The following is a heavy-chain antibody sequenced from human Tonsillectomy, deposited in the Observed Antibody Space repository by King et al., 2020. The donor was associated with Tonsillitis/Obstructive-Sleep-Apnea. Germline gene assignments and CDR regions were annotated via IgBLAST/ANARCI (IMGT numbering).Heavy chain of an antibody. CDR1: GDSISSYY. CDR2: IYYSGST. D-gene: IGHD3-3*01. J-gene: IGHJ5*02. V-gene: IGHV4-59*08. CDR3: GRRGGGEGHYDFWSGYYTDPNWFDP. Sequence: QLQESGPGLVKPSETLSLTCTVSGDSISSYYWNWIRQPPGKGLEWIGYIYYSGSTNYNPSLKSRVTISVDTSENQFSLKLSTVTAAATAVYYCGRRGGGEGHYDFWSGYYTDPNWFDPWGQGTLVTVSS.